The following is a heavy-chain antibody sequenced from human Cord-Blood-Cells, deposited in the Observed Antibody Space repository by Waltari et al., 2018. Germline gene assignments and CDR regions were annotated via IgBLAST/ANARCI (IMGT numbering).Heavy chain of an antibody. J-gene: IGHJ3*02. CDR3: ARGSITIFGVVNAFDI. Sequence: QVQLVQSGAEVKKPGASVKVSCKASGYTFTSYDINWVRQATGQGLEWMGWMNPNSGNTGYAQKFQGRVTITRNTSISTAYRELSSLRSEDTAVYYCARGSITIFGVVNAFDIWGQGTMVTVSS. CDR2: MNPNSGNT. CDR1: GYTFTSYD. V-gene: IGHV1-8*03. D-gene: IGHD3-3*01.